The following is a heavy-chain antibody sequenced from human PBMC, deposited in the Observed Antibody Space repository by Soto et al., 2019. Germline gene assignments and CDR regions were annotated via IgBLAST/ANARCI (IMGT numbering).Heavy chain of an antibody. V-gene: IGHV6-1*01. CDR3: ARGSGAAPGDYGMDV. J-gene: IGHJ6*02. CDR2: TYYRSNWYN. Sequence: SQTLSLTCAVSGDSVSSNSAAWNGIRQSPSRGLEWLGRTYYRSNWYNDYAVSVKSRITINPDTSKNQFSLQLNPVTPEDTAVYYCARGSGAAPGDYGMDVWRQGTTVTVSS. D-gene: IGHD6-13*01. CDR1: GDSVSSNSAA.